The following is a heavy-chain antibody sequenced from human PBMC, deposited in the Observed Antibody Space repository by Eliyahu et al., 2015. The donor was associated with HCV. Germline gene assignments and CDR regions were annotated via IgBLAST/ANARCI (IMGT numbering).Heavy chain of an antibody. D-gene: IGHD1-7*01. J-gene: IGHJ4*02. CDR3: AKDGSRFEELYFDY. CDR2: SSASGRSA. CDR1: GFIFSIYA. V-gene: IGHV3-23*04. Sequence: DVQLVESGGGLVQPGGSLRLSCEASGFIFSIYAMSWVRQAPGKGLEWVSTSSASGRSAYYADSVKGRFTVSRDKSKFTIFLQMNSLSAEDTAVYYCAKDGSRFEELYFDYWGQGTLVTVSS.